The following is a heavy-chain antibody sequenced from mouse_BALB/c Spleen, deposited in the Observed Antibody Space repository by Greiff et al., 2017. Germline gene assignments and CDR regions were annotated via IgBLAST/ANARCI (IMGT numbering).Heavy chain of an antibody. V-gene: IGHV5-12-2*01. J-gene: IGHJ4*01. CDR2: ISNGGGST. CDR1: GFTFSSYT. CDR3: ARHLGDY. Sequence: EVQRVESGGGLVQPGGSLKLSCAASGFTFSSYTMSWVRQTPEKRLEWVAYISNGGGSTYYPDTVKGRFTISRDNAKNTLYLQMSSLKSEDTAMYYCARHLGDYWGQGTSVTVSS.